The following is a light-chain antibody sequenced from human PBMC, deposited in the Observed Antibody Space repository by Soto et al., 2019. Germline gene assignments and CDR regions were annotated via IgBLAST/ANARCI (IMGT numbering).Light chain of an antibody. CDR1: QSVSSN. J-gene: IGKJ4*01. CDR2: GAS. V-gene: IGKV3D-15*01. CDR3: QQYNNWPLT. Sequence: EIVMTQSPATLSVSPGERATLSCRASQSVSSNLAWNQQKPGQAPRLLIYGASTRATGVPARFSGSGSGTEFTLNISSLQSEDFAVYYCQQYNNWPLTFGGGTKVEIK.